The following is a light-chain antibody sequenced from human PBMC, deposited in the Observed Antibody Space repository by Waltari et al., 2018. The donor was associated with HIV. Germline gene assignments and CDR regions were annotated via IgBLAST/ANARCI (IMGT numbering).Light chain of an antibody. J-gene: IGKJ4*01. CDR3: QQRSNWPFT. V-gene: IGKV3-11*01. Sequence: EIVLTQSPATLSLSPGERATLSCRASQSVSSYLAWYQQRPGQAPSLLIFDAANGATGIPARFSGSGSGTDFTLTISSLEPEDFAVYYCQQRSNWPFTFGGGTKVEIK. CDR1: QSVSSY. CDR2: DAA.